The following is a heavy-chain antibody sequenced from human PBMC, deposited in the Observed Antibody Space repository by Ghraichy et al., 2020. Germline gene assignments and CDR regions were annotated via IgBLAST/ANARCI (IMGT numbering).Heavy chain of an antibody. D-gene: IGHD6-13*01. CDR2: IYYSGST. CDR3: ARRRQQLGWDYFDY. J-gene: IGHJ4*02. Sequence: SETLSLTCTVSGGSTSSYYWSWIRQPPGKGLEWIGYIYYSGSTNYNPSLKSRVTISVDTSKNQFSLKLSSVTAADTAVYYCARRRQQLGWDYFDYWGQGTLVTVSS. CDR1: GGSTSSYY. V-gene: IGHV4-59*08.